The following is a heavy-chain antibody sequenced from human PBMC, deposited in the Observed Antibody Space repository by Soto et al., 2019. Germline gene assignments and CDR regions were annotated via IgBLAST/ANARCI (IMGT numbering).Heavy chain of an antibody. Sequence: EVQLVESGGGLVQPGGSLRLSCAASGFTFSSYAMHWVRQAPGKGLEYVSAISSNGGSTYYANSVKGRFTISRDNSKNTLYLQMGSLRAEDMAVYYCARAQDSSSTSCYEAGFDYWGPGTLVTVSS. CDR3: ARAQDSSSTSCYEAGFDY. CDR2: ISSNGGST. J-gene: IGHJ4*02. D-gene: IGHD2-2*01. V-gene: IGHV3-64*01. CDR1: GFTFSSYA.